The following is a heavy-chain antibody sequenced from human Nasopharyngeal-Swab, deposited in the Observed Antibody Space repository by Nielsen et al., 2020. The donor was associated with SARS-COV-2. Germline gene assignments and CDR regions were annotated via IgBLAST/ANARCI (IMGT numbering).Heavy chain of an antibody. CDR3: ARGDLRDDAFDI. D-gene: IGHD5-24*01. V-gene: IGHV4-59*01. Sequence: GSLRLSCTVSGGSISSYYWSWIRQPPGKGLEWIGYIYYSGSINYNPSLKSRVTISVDTSKNQFSLKLSSVTAADTAVYYCARGDLRDDAFDIWGQGTMVTVSS. CDR2: IYYSGSI. J-gene: IGHJ3*02. CDR1: GGSISSYY.